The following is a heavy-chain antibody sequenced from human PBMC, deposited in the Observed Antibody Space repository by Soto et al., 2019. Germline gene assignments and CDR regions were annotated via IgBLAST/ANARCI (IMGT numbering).Heavy chain of an antibody. V-gene: IGHV3-23*01. Sequence: GALRLSCAASGFIFTNYAMNWVRQAPGKGLEWVSVIGGRGNSAYYADSVQGRFTISRDNSKNTLSLQMSSLTADDTAIYYCVREGRGSFDFWGRGTMVTVSS. CDR1: GFIFTNYA. J-gene: IGHJ3*01. D-gene: IGHD5-12*01. CDR3: VREGRGSFDF. CDR2: IGGRGNSA.